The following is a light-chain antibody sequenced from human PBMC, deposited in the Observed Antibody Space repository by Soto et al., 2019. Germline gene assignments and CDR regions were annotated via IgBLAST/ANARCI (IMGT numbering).Light chain of an antibody. CDR2: EVS. V-gene: IGLV2-8*01. CDR1: TSDVGAHNF. J-gene: IGLJ1*01. CDR3: SSYAGSNNYV. Sequence: QSALTQPPPPSGSPGQSLTIPFTGNTSDVGAHNFVSWHQQHPGKAPKLMIYEVSKRPSGVPDRFSGSKSGNTASLTVSGLQPEDEADYYCSSYAGSNNYVFGTGTKSPS.